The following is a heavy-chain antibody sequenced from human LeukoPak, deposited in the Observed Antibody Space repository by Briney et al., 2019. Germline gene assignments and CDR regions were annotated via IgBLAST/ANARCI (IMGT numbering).Heavy chain of an antibody. CDR2: ISSDGTNK. D-gene: IGHD3-10*01. Sequence: GRSLRLSCAASGFTFSSYALHWVRQAPGKGLEWVAIISSDGTNKYYADSVKGRFTISRDNSKNTLYLQVNSLRVEDTAVYYRGFGHVAYYGVDVWGQGTTVTVSS. CDR1: GFTFSSYA. V-gene: IGHV3-30*04. CDR3: GFGHVAYYGVDV. J-gene: IGHJ6*02.